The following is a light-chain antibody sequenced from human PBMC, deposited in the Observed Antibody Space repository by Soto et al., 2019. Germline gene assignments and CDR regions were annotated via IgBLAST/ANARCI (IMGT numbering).Light chain of an antibody. CDR3: GTWDSRLSAVV. Sequence: QSVLTQPPSVSAAPGQRVTISCSGSNSNIGNNYVSWYQQLPGTAPKLLIYDNNDRPSGIPDRFSGSKSGTSATLGITGLQSGDEADYYCGTWDSRLSAVVFGGGTKLTVL. CDR1: NSNIGNNY. V-gene: IGLV1-51*01. J-gene: IGLJ2*01. CDR2: DNN.